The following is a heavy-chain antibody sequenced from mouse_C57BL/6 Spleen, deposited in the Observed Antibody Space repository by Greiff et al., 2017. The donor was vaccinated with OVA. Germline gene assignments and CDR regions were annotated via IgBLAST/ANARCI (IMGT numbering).Heavy chain of an antibody. V-gene: IGHV1-26*01. Sequence: EVQLQQSGPELVKPGASVKISCKASGYTFTDYYMNWVKQSHGKSLEWIGDINPNNGGTSYNQKFKGKATLTVDKSSSTAYMELRSLTSEDSAVYYYARGHYYGSSYGFADWGQGTLVTVSA. CDR2: INPNNGGT. J-gene: IGHJ3*01. D-gene: IGHD1-1*01. CDR1: GYTFTDYY. CDR3: ARGHYYGSSYGFAD.